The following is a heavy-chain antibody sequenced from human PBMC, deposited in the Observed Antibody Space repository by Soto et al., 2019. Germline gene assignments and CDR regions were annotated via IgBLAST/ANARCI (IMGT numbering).Heavy chain of an antibody. V-gene: IGHV3-48*02. CDR2: ISSRSYTI. D-gene: IGHD6-6*01. CDR1: GFTFSTYS. J-gene: IGHJ6*02. CDR3: ARGGSSSDNGMDV. Sequence: EVKLVESGGDLVQPGGSLRLSCAASGFTFSTYSMNWVRQAPGKGLEWVSYISSRSYTIYYVDSVKGRFTISRDNAKNSIYPQMNRLRDEDTAVYYCARGGSSSDNGMDVWGQGTTVTVSS.